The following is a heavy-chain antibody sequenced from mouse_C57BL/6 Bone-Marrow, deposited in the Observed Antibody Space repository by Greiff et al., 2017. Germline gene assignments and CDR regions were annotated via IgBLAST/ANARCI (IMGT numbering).Heavy chain of an antibody. CDR1: GFNIKDDY. CDR3: TLYYYGRGDY. CDR2: IDPENGDT. V-gene: IGHV14-4*01. Sequence: DVKLQESGAELVRPGASVKLSCTASGFNIKDDYMHWVKQRPEQGLEWIGWIDPENGDTEYASKFQGKATITADTSSNTAYLQLSSLTSEDTAVYYCTLYYYGRGDYWGQGTTLTVSS. D-gene: IGHD1-1*01. J-gene: IGHJ2*01.